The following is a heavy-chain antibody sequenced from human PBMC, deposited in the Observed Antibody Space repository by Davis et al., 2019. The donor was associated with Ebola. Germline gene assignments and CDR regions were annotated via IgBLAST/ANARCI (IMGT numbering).Heavy chain of an antibody. V-gene: IGHV4-61*01. J-gene: IGHJ4*02. D-gene: IGHD3-22*01. CDR2: IYYSGST. Sequence: PSETLSLTCTVSGGSVSSGSYYWSWIRQPPGKGLEWIGYIYYSGSTNYNPSLKSRVTISVDTSKNQFSLKLSSVTAADTAVYYCARTNHYDSSGGEPSWGQGTLVTVSS. CDR3: ARTNHYDSSGGEPS. CDR1: GGSVSSGSYY.